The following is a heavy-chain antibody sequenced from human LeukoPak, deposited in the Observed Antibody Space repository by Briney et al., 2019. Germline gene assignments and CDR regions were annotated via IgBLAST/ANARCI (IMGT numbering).Heavy chain of an antibody. CDR1: GGSISSYY. V-gene: IGHV4-59*01. D-gene: IGHD2-15*01. CDR3: ATRSTGVAATFDS. J-gene: IGHJ4*02. Sequence: SETLSLTCTVSGGSISSYYWSWIRQPPGKGLEWIGYTYYSGNSNYNPSLKSRVTISADTSKNEFSLKLSSVTAADTAIYYCATRSTGVAATFDSWGQGALVTVSS. CDR2: TYYSGNS.